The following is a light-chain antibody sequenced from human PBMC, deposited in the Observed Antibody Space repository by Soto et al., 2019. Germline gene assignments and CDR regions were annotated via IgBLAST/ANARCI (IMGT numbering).Light chain of an antibody. Sequence: EVVMTQSPATLSVSPGERATLSCRASQSVSSNLVWYQQKPGQAPRLLIYGASTRATGIPARFSGSGSGTEFTLTISSLQSEDFAVYYCQNYNNWPPYTFGQGTKLEIK. CDR3: QNYNNWPPYT. CDR1: QSVSSN. J-gene: IGKJ2*01. V-gene: IGKV3-15*01. CDR2: GAS.